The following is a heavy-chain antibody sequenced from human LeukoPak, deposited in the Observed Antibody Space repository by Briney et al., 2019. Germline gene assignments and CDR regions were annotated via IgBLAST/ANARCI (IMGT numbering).Heavy chain of an antibody. CDR1: GFTFSSYS. Sequence: GGSLRLSCAASGFTFSSYSMNWVRQAPGKGLEWVSYISSSSSTIYYADSVKGRFTISRDNAKNSLYLQMNSLRAEDTAVYYCARELSLSTSRHLDYWGQGTLVTVSS. CDR2: ISSSSSTI. V-gene: IGHV3-48*04. CDR3: ARELSLSTSRHLDY. J-gene: IGHJ4*02. D-gene: IGHD2/OR15-2a*01.